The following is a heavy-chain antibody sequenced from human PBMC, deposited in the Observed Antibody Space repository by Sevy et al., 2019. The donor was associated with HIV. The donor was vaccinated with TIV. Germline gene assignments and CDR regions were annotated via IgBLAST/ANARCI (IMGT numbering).Heavy chain of an antibody. CDR3: AKALVATAGGGYFDY. V-gene: IGHV3-30*18. J-gene: IGHJ4*02. Sequence: GGSLRLSCAASGFTFSSYGMHWVRQAPGKGLEWVAVISYDGSNKYYADSVKGRFTISRDNSKNTLYLQMNSLRAEDTAVYYCAKALVATAGGGYFDYWGQGTLVTASS. CDR1: GFTFSSYG. D-gene: IGHD6-13*01. CDR2: ISYDGSNK.